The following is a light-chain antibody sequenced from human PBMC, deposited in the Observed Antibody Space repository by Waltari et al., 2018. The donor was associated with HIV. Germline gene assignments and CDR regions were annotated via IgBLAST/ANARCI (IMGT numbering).Light chain of an antibody. J-gene: IGLJ2*01. CDR3: AAWDTSLSGSVV. V-gene: IGLV1-47*01. Sequence: QSALTQPPSASWTTGHRVTSTYTGRGSNYGRNYVDWANKIPGTAHTLLIYRNNQRPSGVPDRFSGSKSGTSASLAISGLRSEDEADYYCAAWDTSLSGSVVFGGGTKLTVL. CDR1: GSNYGRNY. CDR2: RNN.